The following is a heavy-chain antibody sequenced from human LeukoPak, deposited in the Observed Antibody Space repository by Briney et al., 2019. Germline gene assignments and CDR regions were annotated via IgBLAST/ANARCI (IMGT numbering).Heavy chain of an antibody. J-gene: IGHJ4*02. D-gene: IGHD5-18*01. CDR2: INHSGST. CDR3: ARAIRRGYSYPDY. V-gene: IGHV4-34*01. CDR1: GGSSSGYY. Sequence: SETLSLTCAVYGGSSSGYYWSWIRQPPGKGLEWIGEINHSGSTNYNPSLKSRVTISVDTSKNQFSLKLSSVTAADTAVYYCARAIRRGYSYPDYWGQGTLVTVSS.